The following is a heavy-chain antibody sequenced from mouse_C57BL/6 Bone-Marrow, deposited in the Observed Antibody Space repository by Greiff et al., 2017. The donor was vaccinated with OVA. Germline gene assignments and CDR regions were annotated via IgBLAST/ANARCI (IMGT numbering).Heavy chain of an antibody. CDR3: ARWGPFAY. Sequence: VQLQQSGPVLVKPGASVKLSCKASGYTFTDYYMNWVKQSHGKSLEWIGVINPYNGGTTYNQKFKGKATLTVDKSSSTAYMELNSLTSEDSAVYYCARWGPFAYWGQGTLVTVSA. V-gene: IGHV1-19*01. CDR2: INPYNGGT. CDR1: GYTFTDYY. J-gene: IGHJ3*01.